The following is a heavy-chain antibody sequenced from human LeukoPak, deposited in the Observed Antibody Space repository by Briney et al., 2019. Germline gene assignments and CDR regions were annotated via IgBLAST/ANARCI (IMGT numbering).Heavy chain of an antibody. D-gene: IGHD6-13*01. V-gene: IGHV4-59*08. CDR1: GGSMNDYY. Sequence: RSSETLSLTCTVSGGSMNDYYWTWIRQPPGRGLEWIGYIYHSGSTYYNPSLKSRVTISVDRSKNQFSLKLSSVTAADTAVYYCARHVPRIAAAGDAFDIWGQGTMVTVSS. J-gene: IGHJ3*02. CDR2: IYHSGST. CDR3: ARHVPRIAAAGDAFDI.